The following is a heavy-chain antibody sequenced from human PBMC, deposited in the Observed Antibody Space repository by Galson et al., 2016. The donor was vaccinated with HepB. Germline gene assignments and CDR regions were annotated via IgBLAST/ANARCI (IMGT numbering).Heavy chain of an antibody. CDR2: IFYTGST. V-gene: IGHV4-39*01. CDR3: ARVGTPPYYFDH. CDR1: GDSVNSRTYY. D-gene: IGHD1-26*01. J-gene: IGHJ4*02. Sequence: SETLSLTCIVSGDSVNSRTYYWAWIRQPPGKGLEWIGHIFYTGSTYYNPSLKSRVAISVDTANNQFSLKVNFVSAADTAMYFCARVGTPPYYFDHWGRGRLATVSS.